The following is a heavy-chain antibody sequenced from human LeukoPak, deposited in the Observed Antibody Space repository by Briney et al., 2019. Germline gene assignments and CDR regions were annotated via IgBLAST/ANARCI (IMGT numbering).Heavy chain of an antibody. J-gene: IGHJ6*03. CDR2: ISYDGSNK. Sequence: GGSLRLSCAASGFTFSSYGMHWVRQAPGKGLEWVAVISYDGSNKYYADSVKGRFTISRDNSKNTLYLQMNSLRAEDTAVYYCARDWRSSGWYPGDYYYMDVWGKGTTVTVSS. V-gene: IGHV3-30*03. CDR1: GFTFSSYG. CDR3: ARDWRSSGWYPGDYYYMDV. D-gene: IGHD6-19*01.